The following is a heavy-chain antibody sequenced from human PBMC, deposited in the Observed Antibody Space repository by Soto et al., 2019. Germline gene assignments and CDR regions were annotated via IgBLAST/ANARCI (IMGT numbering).Heavy chain of an antibody. V-gene: IGHV4-59*01. CDR2: IYYSGST. CDR3: ARAPKYYYDSSGYTTFDY. Sequence: QVQLQESGPGLVKPSETLSLTCTVSGGSISSYYWSWIRQPPGKGLEWIGYIYYSGSTNYNPSLKSRGTISVDTSKNQFSLKLSSVTAADTAVYYCARAPKYYYDSSGYTTFDYWGQGTLVTVSS. CDR1: GGSISSYY. J-gene: IGHJ4*02. D-gene: IGHD3-22*01.